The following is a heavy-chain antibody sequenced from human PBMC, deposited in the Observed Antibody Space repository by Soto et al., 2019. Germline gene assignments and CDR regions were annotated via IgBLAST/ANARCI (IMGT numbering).Heavy chain of an antibody. CDR1: GDTISTGGYS. J-gene: IGHJ4*02. Sequence: SETLSLTCGVSGDTISTGGYSWAWIRQPPGKALEWIGHTYHSGNPYYNPSLKSRVIISVDRSKNQFSLKLSSVTAADTAVYYCARAEGGIFDYWGQGTLVTVSA. CDR3: ARAEGGIFDY. CDR2: TYHSGNP. V-gene: IGHV4-30-2*01.